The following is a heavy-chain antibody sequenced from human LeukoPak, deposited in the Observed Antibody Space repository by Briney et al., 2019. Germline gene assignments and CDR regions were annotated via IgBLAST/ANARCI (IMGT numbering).Heavy chain of an antibody. D-gene: IGHD3-10*01. CDR2: ISSSGSTI. CDR1: GFTFSSYE. J-gene: IGHJ6*02. V-gene: IGHV3-48*03. CDR3: ARDLITMVRGASTYYYYYGMDV. Sequence: GGSLRLSCAASGFTFSSYEVNWVRQAPGKGLEWVSYISSSGSTIYYADSVKGRFTISRDNAKNSLYLQMNSLRAEDTAVYYCARDLITMVRGASTYYYYYGMDVWGQGTTVTVSS.